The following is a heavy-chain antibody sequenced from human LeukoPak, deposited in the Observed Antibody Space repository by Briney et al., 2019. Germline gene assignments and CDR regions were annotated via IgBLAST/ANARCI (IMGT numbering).Heavy chain of an antibody. CDR3: ARTVTTRLFYFDY. CDR2: INTKTEKT. CDR1: GYSFNKYA. V-gene: IGHV7-4-1*01. J-gene: IGHJ4*02. D-gene: IGHD4-11*01. Sequence: SVKVSCKASGYSFNKYAMNWVRQVPGKGLEWMGWINTKTEKTTYAQAFTGRFVFSLDTSVSTAYLKIDSLQADYTAVYYCARTVTTRLFYFDYWGQGSLVTVSS.